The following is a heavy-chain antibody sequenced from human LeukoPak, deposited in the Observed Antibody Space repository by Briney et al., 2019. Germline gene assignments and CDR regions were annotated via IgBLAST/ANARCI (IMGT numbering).Heavy chain of an antibody. V-gene: IGHV3-48*01. Sequence: GGSLRLSCAASGFTFSSYSMNWVLQAPGKGLEWVSYISSSSSTIYYADSVKGRFTISRDNAKNSLYLQMNSLRAEDTAVYYCARVTDWPIHPEDYWGQGTLVTVSS. J-gene: IGHJ4*02. D-gene: IGHD3/OR15-3a*01. CDR1: GFTFSSYS. CDR2: ISSSSSTI. CDR3: ARVTDWPIHPEDY.